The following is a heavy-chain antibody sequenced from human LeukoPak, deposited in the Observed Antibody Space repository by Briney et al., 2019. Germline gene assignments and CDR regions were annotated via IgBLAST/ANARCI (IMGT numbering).Heavy chain of an antibody. V-gene: IGHV4-59*12. CDR2: IYYSGST. J-gene: IGHJ4*02. CDR3: AREVVRGAGGVDC. Sequence: SETLSLTCTVSGGSISSYYWSWIRQPPGKGLEWIGYIYYSGSTYYNPSLKSRVTISVDTSKNQFSLKLSSVTAADTAVYYCAREVVRGAGGVDCWGQGTLVTVSS. D-gene: IGHD3-10*01. CDR1: GGSISSYY.